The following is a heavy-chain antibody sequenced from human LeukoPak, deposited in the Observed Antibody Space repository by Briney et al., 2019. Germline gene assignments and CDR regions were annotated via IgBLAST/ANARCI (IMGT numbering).Heavy chain of an antibody. V-gene: IGHV4-59*08. CDR2: IYYSGST. CDR3: ARHRAGYSSPSRPKYNWFDP. Sequence: SETLSLTCTVSGGSISSYYWSWIRQPPGKGLEWIGYIYYSGSTNYNPSLKSRVTISVDTSKNQFSLKLSSVTAADTAVYYCARHRAGYSSPSRPKYNWFDPWGQGTLVTVSS. CDR1: GGSISSYY. D-gene: IGHD6-13*01. J-gene: IGHJ5*02.